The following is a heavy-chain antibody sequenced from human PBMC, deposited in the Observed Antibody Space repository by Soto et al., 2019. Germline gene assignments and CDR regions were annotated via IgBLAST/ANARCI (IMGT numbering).Heavy chain of an antibody. D-gene: IGHD2-15*01. J-gene: IGHJ4*02. CDR3: ARDSATPFDY. Sequence: QVQLVQSGAEVKKPGSSVKVSCKASGGTFSSYTISWVRQAPGQGLEWMGRIIPILGIANYAQKFQGRVTITADNATSTADMELSSLRSEDTAVYYCARDSATPFDYWGQGTLVTVSS. V-gene: IGHV1-69*08. CDR1: GGTFSSYT. CDR2: IIPILGIA.